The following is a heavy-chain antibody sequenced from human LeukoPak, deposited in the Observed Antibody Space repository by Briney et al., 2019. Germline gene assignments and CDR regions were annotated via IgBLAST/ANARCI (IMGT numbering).Heavy chain of an antibody. J-gene: IGHJ6*03. D-gene: IGHD1-26*01. CDR2: INHSGST. CDR1: GGSFSGYC. CDR3: ARDGEGELPAEYYYYYMDV. Sequence: SETLSLTCAVYGGSFSGYCWSWIRQPPGKGLEWIGEINHSGSTNYNPSLKSRVTISVDTSKNQFSLKLSSVTAADTAVYYCARDGEGELPAEYYYYYMDVWGKGTTVTVSS. V-gene: IGHV4-34*01.